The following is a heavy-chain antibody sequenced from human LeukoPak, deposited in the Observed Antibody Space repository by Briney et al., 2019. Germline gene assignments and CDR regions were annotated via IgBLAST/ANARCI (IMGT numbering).Heavy chain of an antibody. CDR3: ARQAPDSAGKSRRWFDL. Sequence: SETLSLTCTVSGGSMSNYYGTWVRQPPGKGLEWLGFSHYSGHTNYNASLKSRFPISLDTSKNQFSLKLSSVSAADTAVYYCARQAPDSAGKSRRWFDLWGQGTLVTVSS. D-gene: IGHD2-15*01. V-gene: IGHV4-59*08. CDR1: GGSMSNYY. J-gene: IGHJ5*02. CDR2: SHYSGHT.